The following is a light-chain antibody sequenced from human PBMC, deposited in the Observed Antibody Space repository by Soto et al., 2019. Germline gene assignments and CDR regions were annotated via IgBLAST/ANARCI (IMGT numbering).Light chain of an antibody. J-gene: IGLJ2*01. CDR1: SSDIAPYKY. V-gene: IGLV2-14*01. Sequence: QPASVSGSPGQSITISCTGISSDIAPYKYVSWFQHHPGKAPKLIIFEVSNRPSGISDRFSGFKSANTAYLTISGVQPEDEADYHCSSYTTIKTVVFGGGTQLTVL. CDR3: SSYTTIKTVV. CDR2: EVS.